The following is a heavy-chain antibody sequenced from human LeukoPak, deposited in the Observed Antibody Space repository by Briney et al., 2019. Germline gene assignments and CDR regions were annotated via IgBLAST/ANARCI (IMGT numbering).Heavy chain of an antibody. CDR3: AHRPPVGSYFDP. J-gene: IGHJ5*02. V-gene: IGHV2-5*02. D-gene: IGHD4-23*01. CDR2: IFWDDDK. CDR1: GFSLSTSGVG. Sequence: SGPTLVKPTQTLTLTCTFSGFSLSTSGVGVGWIRQPPGKALEWLALIFWDDDKRYNTSLKSRLTITKDTSKNQVVLTMTNMDPVDTATCYCAHRPPVGSYFDPWGQGIQVTVSS.